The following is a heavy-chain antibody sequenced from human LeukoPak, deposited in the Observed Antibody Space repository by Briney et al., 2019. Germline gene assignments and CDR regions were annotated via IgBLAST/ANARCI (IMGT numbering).Heavy chain of an antibody. J-gene: IGHJ3*02. V-gene: IGHV1-69*05. CDR1: GGTLSSYA. CDR2: IIPIFGTA. D-gene: IGHD3-16*02. Sequence: SVKVSCKASGGTLSSYAISWVRQAPGQGLEWMGRIIPIFGTANYAQKFQGRVTITTDEPTSTAYKELSSLRSEDTAVYYCARIALPAAFDIWGQGTMVTVSS. CDR3: ARIALPAAFDI.